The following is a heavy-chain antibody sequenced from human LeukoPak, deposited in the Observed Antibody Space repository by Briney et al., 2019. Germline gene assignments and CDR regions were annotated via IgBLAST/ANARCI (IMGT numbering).Heavy chain of an antibody. D-gene: IGHD4-17*01. CDR3: ARVGIYGASYWYFDL. V-gene: IGHV4-4*02. CDR2: IYHSGST. Sequence: PSETLSLTCAVSGGSISSSNWWSWVRQPPGKGLEWIGEIYHSGSTNYNPSLKSRVTISVDRSKNQFSLKLSSVTAADTAVYYCARVGIYGASYWYFDLWGRGTLVTVSS. J-gene: IGHJ2*01. CDR1: GGSISSSNW.